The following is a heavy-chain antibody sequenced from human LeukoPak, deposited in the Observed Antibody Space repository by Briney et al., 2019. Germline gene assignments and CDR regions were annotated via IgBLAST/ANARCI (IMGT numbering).Heavy chain of an antibody. V-gene: IGHV3-23*01. CDR3: AKEPGYSSSWSPGDPEYFQH. J-gene: IGHJ1*01. Sequence: PGGSLRLSCAASGFTFSSYAMSWVRQAPGKGLEWVSAISGSGGSTYYADSVKGRFTISRDNSKNTLYLQMNSLRAEDTAVYYCAKEPGYSSSWSPGDPEYFQHWGQGTLVTVSS. CDR1: GFTFSSYA. CDR2: ISGSGGST. D-gene: IGHD6-13*01.